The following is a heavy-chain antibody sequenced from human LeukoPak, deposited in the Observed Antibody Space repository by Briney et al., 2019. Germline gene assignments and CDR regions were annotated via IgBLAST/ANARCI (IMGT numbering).Heavy chain of an antibody. CDR2: ISWNGGST. Sequence: GGSLRLSCAASGFTFDDYGMSWVRQAPGKGLEWVSGISWNGGSTVYADSLKGRFTISRDNAKNSLYLQMNSLRAEDTAVYYCARVQVVSTLYYYYYMDVWGKGTTVTVSS. D-gene: IGHD2-15*01. J-gene: IGHJ6*03. CDR1: GFTFDDYG. CDR3: ARVQVVSTLYYYYYMDV. V-gene: IGHV3-20*04.